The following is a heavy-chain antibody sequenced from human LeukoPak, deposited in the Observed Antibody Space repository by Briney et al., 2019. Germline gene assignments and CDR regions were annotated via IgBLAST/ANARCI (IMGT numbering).Heavy chain of an antibody. Sequence: PAGGSLRLSCVTSGFIFTNAWMTWVRQTPGKGLEWVAVISYDGSNKYYADSVKGRFTISRDNSKNTLYLQMNSLRAEDTAVYYCAKRGRIAARPGGLDYWGQGTLVTVSS. J-gene: IGHJ4*02. CDR3: AKRGRIAARPGGLDY. V-gene: IGHV3-30*18. CDR1: GFIFTNAW. CDR2: ISYDGSNK. D-gene: IGHD6-6*01.